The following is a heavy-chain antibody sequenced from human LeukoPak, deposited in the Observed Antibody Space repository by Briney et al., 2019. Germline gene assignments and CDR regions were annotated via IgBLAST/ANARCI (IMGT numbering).Heavy chain of an antibody. CDR2: IYYSGST. D-gene: IGHD2-15*01. CDR1: GGSISSSSYY. Sequence: SETRSLTCTVSGGSISSSSYYWGWIRQPPGKGLEWIGSIYYSGSTYYNPSLKTRVTISVDTSKDQFSLRLSSVTAADTAVYYCVRDAGIVVVVVATSSSNWFDPWGQGTLVTVSS. J-gene: IGHJ5*02. V-gene: IGHV4-39*07. CDR3: VRDAGIVVVVVATSSSNWFDP.